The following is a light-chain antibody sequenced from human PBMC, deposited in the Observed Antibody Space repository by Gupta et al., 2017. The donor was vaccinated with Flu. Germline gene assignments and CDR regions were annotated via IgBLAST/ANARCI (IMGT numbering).Light chain of an antibody. V-gene: IGKV3-20*01. CDR2: GAS. J-gene: IGKJ1*01. Sequence: EIVLTQSPGTLSLSPGEGATLSCRASQTVSSSYLGSYQQKPVQPPRLLIYGASTRATGSPASCGGGGESKDFTLTTSRREDEDFAAYYLHQHSDSFGFGQGTKVEIK. CDR3: HQHSDSFG. CDR1: QTVSSSY.